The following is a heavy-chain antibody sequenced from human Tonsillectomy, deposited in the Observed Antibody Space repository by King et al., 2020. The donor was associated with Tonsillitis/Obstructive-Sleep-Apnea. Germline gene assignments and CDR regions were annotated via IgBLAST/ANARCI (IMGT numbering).Heavy chain of an antibody. J-gene: IGHJ6*03. V-gene: IGHV4-39*01. CDR2: SYYSGST. CDR1: GGSVTSSNYY. CDR3: VRHKNDGNYYHYWTS. Sequence: LQLQESGPGLVKPSETLSLTCTVSGGSVTSSNYYWGWVRQSPGEGLEWIGTSYYSGSTYYNPSLKSRVTVSVDTSKNQFSLKVSSVTAADTAVYYCVRHKNDGNYYHYWTSGAKGPRSPSP. D-gene: IGHD2/OR15-2a*01.